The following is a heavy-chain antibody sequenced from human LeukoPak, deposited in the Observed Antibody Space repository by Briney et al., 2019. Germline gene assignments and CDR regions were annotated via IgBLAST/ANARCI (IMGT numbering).Heavy chain of an antibody. V-gene: IGHV4-39*01. D-gene: IGHD6-19*01. J-gene: IGHJ4*02. CDR2: IYSSGST. CDR3: ARLYSSGWYGVLDY. Sequence: RASETLSLTCAVSGASVSGSNYYWGWIRQPPGKGLEWIGNIYSSGSTYYNASLQSRVTISIDTSKNQFSLRLNSVTAADTAMYYCARLYSSGWYGVLDYWGQGTLVTVSS. CDR1: GASVSGSNYY.